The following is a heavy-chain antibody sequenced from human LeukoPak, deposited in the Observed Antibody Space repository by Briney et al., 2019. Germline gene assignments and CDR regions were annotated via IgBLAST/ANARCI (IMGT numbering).Heavy chain of an antibody. J-gene: IGHJ1*01. V-gene: IGHV4-39*07. CDR1: GGSISSGGYY. Sequence: SETLSLTCTVSGGSISSGGYYWSWIRQPPGKGLEWIGEINHSGSTNYNPSLKSRVTISVDTSKNQFSLKLSSVTAADTAVYYCARERSYCSGGSCYSRGLQHWGQGTLVTVSS. CDR2: INHSGST. CDR3: ARERSYCSGGSCYSRGLQH. D-gene: IGHD2-15*01.